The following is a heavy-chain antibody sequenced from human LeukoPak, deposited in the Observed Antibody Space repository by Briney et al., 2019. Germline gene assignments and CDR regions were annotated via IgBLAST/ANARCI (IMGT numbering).Heavy chain of an antibody. D-gene: IGHD6-19*01. Sequence: PGGSLRLSCAASGFTFSSYAMHWVRQAPGKGLEWVAVISYDGSNKYYADSVKGRFTISRDNSKNTLYLQMNSLRAEDTAVYYCAREGVAVAADYWGQGTLVTVSS. J-gene: IGHJ4*02. CDR1: GFTFSSYA. V-gene: IGHV3-30*04. CDR3: AREGVAVAADY. CDR2: ISYDGSNK.